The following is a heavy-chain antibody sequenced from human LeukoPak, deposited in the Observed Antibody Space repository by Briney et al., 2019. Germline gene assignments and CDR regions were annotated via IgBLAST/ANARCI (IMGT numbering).Heavy chain of an antibody. J-gene: IGHJ4*02. V-gene: IGHV4-34*01. CDR3: ARGLEWLVPNY. Sequence: SETLSLTCAVYGGSFSGYYWSWIRQPPGKGLEWIGEINHSGSTNYNPSLKSRVTISVDTSRNQFSLKLSSVTAADTAVYYCARGLEWLVPNYWGQGTLVTVSS. CDR2: INHSGST. D-gene: IGHD6-19*01. CDR1: GGSFSGYY.